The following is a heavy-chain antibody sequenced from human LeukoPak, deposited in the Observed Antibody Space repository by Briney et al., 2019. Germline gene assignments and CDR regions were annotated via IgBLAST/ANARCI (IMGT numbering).Heavy chain of an antibody. D-gene: IGHD7-27*01. J-gene: IGHJ4*02. CDR1: GFTFNSYE. Sequence: GGSLRLSCAASGFTFNSYEMNWVRQAPGKGLEWVSYISSSGSTIYYADSVKGRFTISRDNAKNSLYLRMNSLRAEDTAVYYCARIHNLGILAHFDYWGQGTLVTVSS. CDR2: ISSSGSTI. V-gene: IGHV3-48*03. CDR3: ARIHNLGILAHFDY.